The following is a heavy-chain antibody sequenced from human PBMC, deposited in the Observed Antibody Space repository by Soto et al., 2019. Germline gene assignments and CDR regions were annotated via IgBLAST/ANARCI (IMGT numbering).Heavy chain of an antibody. CDR2: ISYSGGTT. CDR1: GFTFSSYA. Sequence: GGSLRLSCAASGFTFSSYAMSWVRQAPGKGLEWVSAISYSGGTTYYADSVKGRFTISRDNSKNTLYLQMNSLRAEDTAVYYCAKVSIFGVVISSHFGYWGQGTLVTVSS. V-gene: IGHV3-23*01. CDR3: AKVSIFGVVISSHFGY. D-gene: IGHD3-3*02. J-gene: IGHJ4*02.